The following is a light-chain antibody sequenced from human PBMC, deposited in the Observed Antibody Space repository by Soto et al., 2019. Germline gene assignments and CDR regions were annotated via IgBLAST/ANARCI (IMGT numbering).Light chain of an antibody. CDR3: SSYTSSSTHWV. CDR1: SRDVGGYNY. Sequence: QSALTQPASVSGSPGQSITIYCTGTSRDVGGYNYVSWYQQHPGKAPKLMIYEVSNRPSGVSNRFSGSKSGNTASLAISGLQAEDEADYYCSSYTSSSTHWVFGGGPKVTVL. J-gene: IGLJ3*02. V-gene: IGLV2-14*01. CDR2: EVS.